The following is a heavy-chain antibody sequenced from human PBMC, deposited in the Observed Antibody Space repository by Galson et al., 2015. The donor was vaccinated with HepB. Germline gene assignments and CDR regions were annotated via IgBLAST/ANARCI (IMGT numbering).Heavy chain of an antibody. D-gene: IGHD2-2*01. CDR3: ARGTSSTNFDY. Sequence: SVKVSCKASGYTFTRNGISWVRQAPGQGLEWMGWISANSGNTNYAQKFQDRVTMTTETSTSTAYMELRSLTSDDTAVYYCARGTSSTNFDYWGQGTLVTVSS. CDR1: GYTFTRNG. J-gene: IGHJ4*02. V-gene: IGHV1-18*01. CDR2: ISANSGNT.